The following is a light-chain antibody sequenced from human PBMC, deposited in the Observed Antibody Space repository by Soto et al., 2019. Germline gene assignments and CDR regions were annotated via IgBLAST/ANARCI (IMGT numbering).Light chain of an antibody. Sequence: DIQMPQSPSSVSASVGDRVTITCRASQGISSWLAWHQQKPGKAPNLLIYAASSLHSGVPSRFSGSGSGTDFTLTISSLQPEDFATYYCQQANSFPLPFGGGTKVDIK. CDR3: QQANSFPLP. J-gene: IGKJ4*01. CDR2: AAS. V-gene: IGKV1-12*01. CDR1: QGISSW.